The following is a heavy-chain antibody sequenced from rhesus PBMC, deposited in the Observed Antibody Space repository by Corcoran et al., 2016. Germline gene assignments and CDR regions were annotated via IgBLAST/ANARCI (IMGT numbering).Heavy chain of an antibody. CDR2: IRSKSNNYET. CDR1: GFTFSSST. Sequence: EVQLVESGGGLVQPGGSLRLSCAASGFTFSSSTIHWVRQASGKGLEWVGRIRSKSNNYETGYAVSVKGRFTISRDDSKNTAYLQMNSLKTDDTAVYYCARLDYGNCLDYWGQGVLVTVSS. V-gene: IGHV3-118*01. CDR3: ARLDYGNCLDY. D-gene: IGHD4-35*01. J-gene: IGHJ4*01.